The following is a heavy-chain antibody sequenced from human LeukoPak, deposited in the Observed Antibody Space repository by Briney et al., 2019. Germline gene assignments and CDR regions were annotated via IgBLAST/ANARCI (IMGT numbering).Heavy chain of an antibody. V-gene: IGHV3-43D*03. Sequence: GGSLRLSCAASGFTFNSYHMNWVRQAPGKGLEWVSYISGNSATIYYVDSVKGRFTISRDNSKNSLSLQMNSLRAEDTALYYCAKGPGAAVGKRYIQHWGQGTLVTVSS. CDR1: GFTFNSYH. J-gene: IGHJ1*01. D-gene: IGHD6-13*01. CDR3: AKGPGAAVGKRYIQH. CDR2: ISGNSATI.